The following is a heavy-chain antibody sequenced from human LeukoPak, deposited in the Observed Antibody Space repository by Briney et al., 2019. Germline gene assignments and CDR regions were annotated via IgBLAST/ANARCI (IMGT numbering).Heavy chain of an antibody. CDR1: GFTFSSYA. J-gene: IGHJ4*02. CDR3: ARDGYNSHFDY. V-gene: IGHV3-30*04. CDR2: ISYDGSNK. Sequence: GGSLRLSCAASGFTFSSYAMHWVRQAPGKGLEWVAVISYDGSNKYYADSVKGRFTISRDNAKNSLYLQMNSLRAEDAAVYYCARDGYNSHFDYWGQGTLVTVSS. D-gene: IGHD5-24*01.